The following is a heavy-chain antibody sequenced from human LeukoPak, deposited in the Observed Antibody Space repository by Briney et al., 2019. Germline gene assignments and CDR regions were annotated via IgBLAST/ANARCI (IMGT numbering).Heavy chain of an antibody. Sequence: GGSVRLSCAASGFTFSIYAMGWVRQPPGKGVEWGAFIGGRRGNTYYADSVKGRFTISIDNARNPLFVDMNNWRADDTAVYYCARILWFGAYYYGMDVWGQGTKVTVS. D-gene: IGHD3-10*01. CDR2: IGGRRGNT. J-gene: IGHJ6*02. CDR1: GFTFSIYA. CDR3: ARILWFGAYYYGMDV. V-gene: IGHV3-23*01.